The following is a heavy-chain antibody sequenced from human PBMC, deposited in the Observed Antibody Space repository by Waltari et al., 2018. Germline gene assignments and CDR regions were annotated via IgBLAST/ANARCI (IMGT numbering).Heavy chain of an antibody. Sequence: VQLLESGGGLVQPGGSLRLSCAASGFTFSHYALNWVRQAPGKGLEWVSHISGGGGSTHYADSVKGRFTISRDNSKNTLYLQMNSLRGEDTAVYYCAKDLGYCSGGSCYWDYWGQGTLVTVSS. V-gene: IGHV3-23*01. CDR3: AKDLGYCSGGSCYWDY. CDR2: ISGGGGST. CDR1: GFTFSHYA. J-gene: IGHJ4*02. D-gene: IGHD2-15*01.